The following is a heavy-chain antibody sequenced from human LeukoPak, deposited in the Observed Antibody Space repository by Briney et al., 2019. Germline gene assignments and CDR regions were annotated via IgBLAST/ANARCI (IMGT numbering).Heavy chain of an antibody. CDR3: ARAQSYGLDY. CDR2: ISSDVTTV. J-gene: IGHJ4*02. D-gene: IGHD3-10*01. Sequence: GGSLRLSCAASGFTFRDYYMTWIRQAPGKGLEWVSYISSDVTTVKYADSVKGRFTISRDNAKNSLYPQMNSLRAEDTAVYYCARAQSYGLDYWGQGTLVTVSS. CDR1: GFTFRDYY. V-gene: IGHV3-11*01.